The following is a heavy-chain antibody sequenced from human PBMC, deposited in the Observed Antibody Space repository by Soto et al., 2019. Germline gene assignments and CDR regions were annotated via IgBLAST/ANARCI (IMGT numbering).Heavy chain of an antibody. J-gene: IGHJ4*02. V-gene: IGHV1-8*01. CDR3: ARGGVFFFAAPTTPVDY. CDR1: GSTFTSYD. CDR2: MNPNSGNT. Sequence: QVQLVQSGAEVKKPGASVKVSCKASGSTFTSYDIKWVRQATEQGLEWLRWMNPNSGNTGYAQKFQGRVTMTRNTFISTSYMELSSLRSEDTAVYYCARGGVFFFAAPTTPVDYWGQGTLVTVSS. D-gene: IGHD3-10*01.